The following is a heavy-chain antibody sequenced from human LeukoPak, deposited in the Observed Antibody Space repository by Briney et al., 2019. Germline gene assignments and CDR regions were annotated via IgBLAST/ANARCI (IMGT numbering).Heavy chain of an antibody. CDR2: IYSSGNT. Sequence: SETLSLTCTVSGGSISSYDWSWIRQPAGNGLDWIGCIYSSGNTNYNPSLKSQVTMSVDTSKNQFSLKLTSVTAADTAVYYCARVYDSTGYYVDYWGQGTPVTVSS. D-gene: IGHD3-22*01. CDR3: ARVYDSTGYYVDY. J-gene: IGHJ4*02. CDR1: GGSISSYD. V-gene: IGHV4-4*07.